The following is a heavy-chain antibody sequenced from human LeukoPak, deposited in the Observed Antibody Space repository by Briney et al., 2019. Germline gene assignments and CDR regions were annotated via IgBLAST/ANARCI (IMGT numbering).Heavy chain of an antibody. CDR3: ARDRHYYDSSGPFDY. D-gene: IGHD3-22*01. Sequence: SETLSLTCTVSGGSISSYYWSWIRQPPGKGLEWIGYIYYSGSTNYNPSLKSRVTISVDTSKNQFSLKLSSVTAADTAVYYCARDRHYYDSSGPFDYWGQGTLVTVSS. CDR2: IYYSGST. CDR1: GGSISSYY. J-gene: IGHJ4*02. V-gene: IGHV4-59*01.